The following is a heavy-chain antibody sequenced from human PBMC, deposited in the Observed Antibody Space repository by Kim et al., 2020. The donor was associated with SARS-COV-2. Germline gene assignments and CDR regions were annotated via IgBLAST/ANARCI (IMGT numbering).Heavy chain of an antibody. D-gene: IGHD1-26*01. CDR2: ISGSGGST. J-gene: IGHJ5*02. V-gene: IGHV3-23*01. CDR3: ATGLGAHPGFNWFDP. Sequence: GGSLRLSCAASGFTFSSYAMSWVRQAPGKGLEWVSAISGSGGSTYYADSVKGRFTISRDNSKNTLYLQMNSLRAEDTAVYYCATGLGAHPGFNWFDPWGQGTLVTVSS. CDR1: GFTFSSYA.